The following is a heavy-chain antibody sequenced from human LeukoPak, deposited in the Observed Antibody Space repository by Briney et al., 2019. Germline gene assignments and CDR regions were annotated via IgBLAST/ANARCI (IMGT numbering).Heavy chain of an antibody. CDR1: GFTFSNYA. D-gene: IGHD2-2*01. CDR3: VKGRCSGSSCYGGDY. J-gene: IGHJ4*02. V-gene: IGHV3-64D*06. Sequence: PGGSLRLSCSASGFTFSNYAMNWVRQAPGKGLEYVSAITSNGGSTYYADSVKGRFTISRDNSKNTLYLQMSSLRAEDTAVYYCVKGRCSGSSCYGGDYWGQGTLVTVSS. CDR2: ITSNGGST.